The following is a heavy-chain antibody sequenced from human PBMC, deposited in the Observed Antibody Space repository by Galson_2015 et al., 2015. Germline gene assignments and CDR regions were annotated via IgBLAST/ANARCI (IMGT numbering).Heavy chain of an antibody. V-gene: IGHV1-8*01. CDR3: ARTTYSDSDIYYAQYSEY. CDR2: MNPKSGNT. CDR1: GYTFTNYD. J-gene: IGHJ4*02. D-gene: IGHD3-10*01. Sequence: SVKVSCKASGYTFTNYDINWVRQATGQGLEWMGWMNPKSGNTGSAQKFQGRLTMTRNTSISTAYMELSSLRSEDTAVYYCARTTYSDSDIYYAQYSEYWGPGALVTVSS.